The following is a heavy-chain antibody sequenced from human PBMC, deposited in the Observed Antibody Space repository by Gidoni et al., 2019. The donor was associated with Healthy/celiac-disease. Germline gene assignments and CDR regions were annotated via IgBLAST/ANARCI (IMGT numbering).Heavy chain of an antibody. CDR2: ISGSGGST. V-gene: IGHV3-23*01. CDR1: GFTFSSYA. Sequence: EVQLLESGGGLVQPGGSLRLSCAASGFTFSSYAMRWVRQAPGKGMEWVSAISGSGGSTYYADSVKGRFTISRDNSKNTLYLQMNSLRAEDTAVYYCAKSILWGDYPGDAFDIWGQGTMVTVSS. D-gene: IGHD4-17*01. CDR3: AKSILWGDYPGDAFDI. J-gene: IGHJ3*02.